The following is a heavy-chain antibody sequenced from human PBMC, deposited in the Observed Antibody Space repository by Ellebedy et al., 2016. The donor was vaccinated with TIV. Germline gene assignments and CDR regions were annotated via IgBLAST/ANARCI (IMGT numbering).Heavy chain of an antibody. Sequence: MPSETLSLTCTVSGGSISSISYYWGWIRQPPGKGLEWIGSIYYSGNTYYSPSLKSRVTLSVDTSKNQFSLKLSSVTAADTAVYYCARDGGSYLFEYWGQGTLVTVSS. V-gene: IGHV4-39*07. J-gene: IGHJ4*02. CDR2: IYYSGNT. CDR3: ARDGGSYLFEY. D-gene: IGHD3-10*01. CDR1: GGSISSISYY.